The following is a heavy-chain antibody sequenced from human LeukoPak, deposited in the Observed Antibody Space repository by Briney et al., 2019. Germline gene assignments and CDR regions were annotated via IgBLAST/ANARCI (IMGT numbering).Heavy chain of an antibody. CDR2: IYYSGST. V-gene: IGHV4-31*03. Sequence: PSQTLSLTCTVSGGSISSGCYYWRWIRQQPRKGREWYRYIYYSGSTYSNPSLTSRVTISVDTSKNQISLKMSSVTAADATVYYGAIATISTSQPRHYYYYYGMDVWGQGTTVTVSS. D-gene: IGHD1-1*01. J-gene: IGHJ6*02. CDR3: AIATISTSQPRHYYYYYGMDV. CDR1: GGSISSGCYY.